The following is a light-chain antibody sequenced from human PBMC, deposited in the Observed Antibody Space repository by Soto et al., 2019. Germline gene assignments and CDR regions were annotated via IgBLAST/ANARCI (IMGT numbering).Light chain of an antibody. J-gene: IGKJ4*01. CDR3: QQTYRTPLT. V-gene: IGKV1-39*01. CDR2: AAS. Sequence: IQMTQSPSSLSSSLGDRVSITCRAGQYIGRYLNWYQQKPGKAPKLLIYAASSLHSGVPSRFSGSGSGTDFTLTISSLQPEDFATYSCQQTYRTPLTFGGGTKVDIK. CDR1: QYIGRY.